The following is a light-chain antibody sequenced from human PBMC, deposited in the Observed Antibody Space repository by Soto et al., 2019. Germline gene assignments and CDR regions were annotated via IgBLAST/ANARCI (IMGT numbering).Light chain of an antibody. Sequence: EIVMTQSPATLSVSPGERATLSCRASLSVSINLAWYQQKPGQAPRLLIYGASTRAIGIPARFSGSGSGTEFTLTISSLQSEDFAVYYCQHYNNWPPWTFGQGTKVEIK. J-gene: IGKJ1*01. CDR2: GAS. CDR1: LSVSIN. CDR3: QHYNNWPPWT. V-gene: IGKV3-15*01.